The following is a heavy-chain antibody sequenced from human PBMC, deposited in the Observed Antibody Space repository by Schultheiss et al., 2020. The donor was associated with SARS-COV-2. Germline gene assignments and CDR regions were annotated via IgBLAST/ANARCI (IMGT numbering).Heavy chain of an antibody. J-gene: IGHJ4*02. Sequence: GGSLRLSCAASGFTFSSYAMHWVRQAPGKGLEWVSGTSATGGSTYYADSVKGRFTISRDNSKNTLYLQMNSLRAEDTAVYYCAKDLGYCSSTSCYTIDYWGQGTLVTVSS. CDR2: TSATGGST. V-gene: IGHV3-23*01. CDR3: AKDLGYCSSTSCYTIDY. D-gene: IGHD2-2*02. CDR1: GFTFSSYA.